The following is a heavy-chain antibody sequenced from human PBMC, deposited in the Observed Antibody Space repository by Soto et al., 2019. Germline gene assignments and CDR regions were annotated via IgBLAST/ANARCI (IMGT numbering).Heavy chain of an antibody. Sequence: EVQLVESGGGLVQPGGSLRLSCAASGFTFSSYWMHWVRQAPGKGLVWVSRINSDGSSTSYADSVKGRFTISRDNAKNTLYLQMHSLSAEATAVYYCVRTSLVVAAATREDYWGQGTLVTVSS. CDR2: INSDGSST. V-gene: IGHV3-74*01. CDR3: VRTSLVVAAATREDY. D-gene: IGHD2-15*01. J-gene: IGHJ4*02. CDR1: GFTFSSYW.